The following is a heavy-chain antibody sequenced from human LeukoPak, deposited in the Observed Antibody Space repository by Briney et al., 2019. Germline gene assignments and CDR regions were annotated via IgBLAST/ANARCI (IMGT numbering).Heavy chain of an antibody. CDR1: GFTFSSYA. CDR3: ARTPLRSSSSWFDY. D-gene: IGHD6-6*01. V-gene: IGHV3-23*01. Sequence: GGSLRLSCAASGFTFSSYAMSWVRQAPRKGLEWVSTISSGGGNTYYADSVKGRFTTSRDNSKNTLYLQMNSLRAEDTAVYYCARTPLRSSSSWFDYWGQGTLVTVSS. CDR2: ISSGGGNT. J-gene: IGHJ4*02.